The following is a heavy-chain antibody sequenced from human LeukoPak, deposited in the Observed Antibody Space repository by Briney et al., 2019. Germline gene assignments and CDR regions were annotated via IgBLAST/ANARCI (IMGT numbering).Heavy chain of an antibody. V-gene: IGHV3-53*01. D-gene: IGHD3-10*01. J-gene: IGHJ6*03. Sequence: GGSLRLSCAASGFTVSSNYMSWVRQAPGEGLEWVSVIYSGGSIYYADSVKGRFTISRDNSKNTLYLQMNSLRAEDTAVYYCARVFGSGNNPYYYYYMDVWGKGTTVTISS. CDR2: IYSGGSI. CDR1: GFTVSSNY. CDR3: ARVFGSGNNPYYYYYMDV.